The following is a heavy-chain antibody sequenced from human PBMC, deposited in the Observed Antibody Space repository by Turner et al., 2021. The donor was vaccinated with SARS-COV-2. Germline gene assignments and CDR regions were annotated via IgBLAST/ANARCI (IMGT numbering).Heavy chain of an antibody. D-gene: IGHD3-22*01. V-gene: IGHV3-23*01. CDR2: IMGSGGST. Sequence: EVQLLESGGGLVQPGGSLRLSCAASGFTFSSYAMSWVPQAPGKGLGWVSAIMGSGGSTYYADSVKGRFTISRDNSKNTRYLQMNSLRAEDTAVYYCAKADRVMIVVVITLFDYWGQGTLDTVSS. J-gene: IGHJ4*02. CDR3: AKADRVMIVVVITLFDY. CDR1: GFTFSSYA.